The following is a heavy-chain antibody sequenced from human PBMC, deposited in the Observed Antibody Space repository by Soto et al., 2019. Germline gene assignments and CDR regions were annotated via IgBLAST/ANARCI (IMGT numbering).Heavy chain of an antibody. Sequence: EVQLVESGGGLVQPGGSLRLSCTASGFTFSGYWMSWVRQAPGKGLEWVANIKQDGSDKYYVDSMKGRFTISRDNAKNSLYLQMNNLRAEDTAVYYCARVAGLAGQHWGQGTLVTVSS. D-gene: IGHD6-19*01. CDR3: ARVAGLAGQH. V-gene: IGHV3-7*01. CDR1: GFTFSGYW. J-gene: IGHJ4*02. CDR2: IKQDGSDK.